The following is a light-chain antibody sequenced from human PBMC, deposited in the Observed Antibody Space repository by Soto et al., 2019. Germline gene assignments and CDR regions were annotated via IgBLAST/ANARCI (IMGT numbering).Light chain of an antibody. CDR1: SSNIGNTY. V-gene: IGLV1-51*01. J-gene: IGLJ2*01. Sequence: QSGLTQPPSVSAAPGQKVIISCSGSSSNIGNTYVSWYQQLPGTAPRLLIYDANKRPSEIPDRFSGSKSATSATLGITGLQTGDEADYYCGAWDTSLSGVVFGGGTKLTVL. CDR3: GAWDTSLSGVV. CDR2: DAN.